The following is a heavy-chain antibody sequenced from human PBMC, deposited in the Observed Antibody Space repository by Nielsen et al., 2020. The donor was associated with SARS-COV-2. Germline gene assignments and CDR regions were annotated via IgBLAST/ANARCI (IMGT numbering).Heavy chain of an antibody. CDR2: IIPIFGTA. CDR3: ARGGSVVVTAITYYYYYYGMDV. V-gene: IGHV1-69*06. D-gene: IGHD2-21*02. J-gene: IGHJ6*02. Sequence: WVRQAPGQGLEWMGGIIPIFGTANYAQKFQGRVTITADKSTSSAYMELSSLRSEDTAVYYCARGGSVVVTAITYYYYYYGMDVWGQGTTVTVSS.